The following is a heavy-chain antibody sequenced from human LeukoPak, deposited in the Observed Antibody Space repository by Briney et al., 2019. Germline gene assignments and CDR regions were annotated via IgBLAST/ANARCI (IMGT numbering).Heavy chain of an antibody. CDR1: GGSISSGAYS. V-gene: IGHV4-30-2*01. CDR2: IYHSGST. Sequence: PSQTLSLTCAVSGGSISSGAYSWNWIRQPPGKGLEWIGYIYHSGSTYYNPSLRGRVTISVDRSKNQFSLRLNSVTAADTALYYCARGEDFFDYWGQGTLVTVSS. CDR3: ARGEDFFDY. J-gene: IGHJ4*02.